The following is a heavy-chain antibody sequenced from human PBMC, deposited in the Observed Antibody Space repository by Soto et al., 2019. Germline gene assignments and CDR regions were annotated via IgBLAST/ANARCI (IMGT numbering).Heavy chain of an antibody. CDR3: ARVTGRTKPIEF. D-gene: IGHD3-16*01. CDR1: GWSFSGYS. J-gene: IGHJ4*02. CDR2: IIHTGNT. V-gene: IGHV4-34*12. Sequence: PSETLSLTCPVSGWSFSGYSWNWIRQSPGKGLEWIGEIIHTGNTNYNPSLTSRVTISVDTSKNQFSLRLTSVTAADTAVYYCARVTGRTKPIEFWGQGTLVTVSS.